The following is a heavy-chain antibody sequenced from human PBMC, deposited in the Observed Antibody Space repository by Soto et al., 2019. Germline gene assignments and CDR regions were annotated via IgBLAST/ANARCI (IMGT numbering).Heavy chain of an antibody. D-gene: IGHD6-19*01. Sequence: QVQLVESGGGVVQPGTSLRLSCAASGFTLSSYGMHWVRQAPGKGLEWVAVLWSDGSTRYYADSVEGRFTISRDISKNKLSLLMNSLRADDTAIYYCAREVAVAGVPPGGAFQVWGQGTMVTVSS. CDR1: GFTLSSYG. CDR3: AREVAVAGVPPGGAFQV. CDR2: LWSDGSTR. V-gene: IGHV3-33*01. J-gene: IGHJ3*01.